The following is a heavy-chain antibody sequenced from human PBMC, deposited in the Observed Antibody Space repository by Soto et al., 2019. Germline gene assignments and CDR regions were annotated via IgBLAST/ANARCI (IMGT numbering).Heavy chain of an antibody. D-gene: IGHD2-2*01. CDR3: YETPYCSSTSCYH. V-gene: IGHV3-15*01. CDR1: GFTFSNAW. Sequence: GGSLRLSCAASGFTFSNAWMSWVRQAPGKGLEWVGRIKSKTDGGTTDYAAPVKGRFTISRDDSKNTLYLQMNSLKTEDTAVYYCYETPYCSSTSCYHWGQGTLVTVSS. J-gene: IGHJ4*02. CDR2: IKSKTDGGTT.